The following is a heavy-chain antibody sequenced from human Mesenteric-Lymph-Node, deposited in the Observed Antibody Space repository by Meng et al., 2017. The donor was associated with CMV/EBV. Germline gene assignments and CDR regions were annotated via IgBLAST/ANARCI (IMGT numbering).Heavy chain of an antibody. CDR1: GFTFSDYY. Sequence: GESLKISCAASGFTFSDYYMNWVRQAPGKGLEWVSDISSGTIIYYADSVKGRFTISRDKTNNSLYLQMNSLTAEDTAVYYCATAWGSGGNYLGSAFDVWGQGTRVTVSS. CDR3: ATAWGSGGNYLGSAFDV. D-gene: IGHD1-26*01. V-gene: IGHV3-69-1*01. CDR2: ISSGTII. J-gene: IGHJ3*01.